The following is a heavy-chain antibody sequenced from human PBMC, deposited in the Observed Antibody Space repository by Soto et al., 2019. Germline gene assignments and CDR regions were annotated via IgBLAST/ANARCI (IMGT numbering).Heavy chain of an antibody. CDR2: IYSGGST. D-gene: IGHD6-13*01. CDR1: GFTVSSNY. V-gene: IGHV3-66*01. CDR3: AREVIAAAGPDAFDI. Sequence: HPGGSLRLSCAASGFTVSSNYMSWVRQAPGKGLEWVSVIYSGGSTYYADSVKGRFTISRDNSKNTLYLQMNSLRAEDTAVYYCAREVIAAAGPDAFDIWGQGTMVTVSS. J-gene: IGHJ3*02.